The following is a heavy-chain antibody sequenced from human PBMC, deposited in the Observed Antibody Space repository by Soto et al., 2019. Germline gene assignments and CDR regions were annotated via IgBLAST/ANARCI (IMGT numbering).Heavy chain of an antibody. CDR1: GFSITTNGAG. Sequence: PTQTLTLTCTFSGFSITTNGAGVGWIRQPPGKALEWLALIYWDGDKRYSPSLSSRLTITGDTSKNQVVLTMTNMDPMDSATYFCAHRGESVAPRPIEFFDYWGQGTLVTVSS. D-gene: IGHD6-6*01. CDR3: AHRGESVAPRPIEFFDY. J-gene: IGHJ4*02. CDR2: IYWDGDK. V-gene: IGHV2-5*02.